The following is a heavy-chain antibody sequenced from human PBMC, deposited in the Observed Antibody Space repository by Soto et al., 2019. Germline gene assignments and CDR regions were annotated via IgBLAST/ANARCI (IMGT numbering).Heavy chain of an antibody. J-gene: IGHJ4*02. V-gene: IGHV3-15*01. CDR3: TTGGPGYCTNGVCYYFDY. CDR1: GFTFSNAW. Sequence: GGSLRLSCAASGFTFSNAWMSWVRQAPGKGLEWVGRIKSKTDGGTTDYAAPGKGRFTISRDDSKNTLYLQMNSLKTEDTAVYYCTTGGPGYCTNGVCYYFDYWGQGTLVTVSS. CDR2: IKSKTDGGTT. D-gene: IGHD2-8*01.